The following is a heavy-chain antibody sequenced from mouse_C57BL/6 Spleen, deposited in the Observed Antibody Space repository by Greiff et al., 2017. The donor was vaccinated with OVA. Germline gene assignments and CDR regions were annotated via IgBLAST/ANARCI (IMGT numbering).Heavy chain of an antibody. CDR3: TRGDCITTELMDD. CDR2: IDPDTGGT. CDR1: GYTFTAYE. V-gene: IGHV1-15*01. Sequence: QVQLQQPGAELVRPGASVTLSCKASGYTFTAYEMHWVKQTPVHGLEWIGSIDPDTGGTAYNQTFKDKAILTADKYSSTAYMELRSLTSEDSAVYYCTRGDCITTELMDDWGQGTSVTVSS. D-gene: IGHD1-1*01. J-gene: IGHJ4*01.